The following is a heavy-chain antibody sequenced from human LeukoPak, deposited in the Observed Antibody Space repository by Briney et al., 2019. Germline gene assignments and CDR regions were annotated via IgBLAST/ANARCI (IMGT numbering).Heavy chain of an antibody. CDR1: GGSISSGSYY. Sequence: PSQTLSLTCTVSGGSISSGSYYWSWIRQPAGKGLEWIGYIYYSGSTYYNPSLKSRVTISVDTSKNQFSLKLSSVTAADTAVYYCARATRGYSLSIDYWGQGTLVTVSS. CDR3: ARATRGYSLSIDY. V-gene: IGHV4-31*03. CDR2: IYYSGST. D-gene: IGHD4-23*01. J-gene: IGHJ4*02.